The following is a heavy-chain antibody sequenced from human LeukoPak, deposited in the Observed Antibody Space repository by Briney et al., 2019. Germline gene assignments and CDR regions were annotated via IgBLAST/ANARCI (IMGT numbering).Heavy chain of an antibody. D-gene: IGHD6-19*01. V-gene: IGHV3-23*01. CDR3: AKEYSSGLYFDS. Sequence: GGSLRLSCAASGLTFGNYAMNWVRQAPGKGLGWVSGVTGSGRTSYYADSVKGRFTISRDNSKDTLYLQMNSLRADDTALYYCAKEYSSGLYFDSWGQGTLVTVSS. CDR2: VTGSGRTS. CDR1: GLTFGNYA. J-gene: IGHJ4*02.